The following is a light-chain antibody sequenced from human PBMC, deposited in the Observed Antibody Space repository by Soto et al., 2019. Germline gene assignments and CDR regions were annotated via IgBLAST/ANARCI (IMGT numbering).Light chain of an antibody. Sequence: QSALTQSPSASGSPGQSVTISCTGTSSDVGNYKYVSWYQQHPGKAPKLMIYEVSKRPSGVPDRFSGSKSGNTASLTVSGVQVEDEADYYCSSYAGRNLWVFGGGTKLTVL. CDR3: SSYAGRNLWV. J-gene: IGLJ3*02. CDR1: SSDVGNYKY. CDR2: EVS. V-gene: IGLV2-8*01.